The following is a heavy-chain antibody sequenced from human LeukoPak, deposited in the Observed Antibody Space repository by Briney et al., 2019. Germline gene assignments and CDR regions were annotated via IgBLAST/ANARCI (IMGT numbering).Heavy chain of an antibody. J-gene: IGHJ6*02. CDR1: RVTFSNAW. V-gene: IGHV3-15*01. Sequence: PGGSLRLSCAASRVTFSNAWMSWVPEALGKRLERGGRIKSKTDGGTTDYAAPVKGRFTISRDDSKNTLYLQMNSLKTDDTAVYYCTTTYYDFWSGYLGMDVWGQGTTVTVSS. D-gene: IGHD3-3*01. CDR3: TTTYYDFWSGYLGMDV. CDR2: IKSKTDGGTT.